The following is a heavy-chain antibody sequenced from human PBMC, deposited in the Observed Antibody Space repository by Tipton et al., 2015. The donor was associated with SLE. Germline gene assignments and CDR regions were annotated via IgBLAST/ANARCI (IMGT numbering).Heavy chain of an antibody. J-gene: IGHJ4*02. Sequence: LRLSCAASGFTFSSYDMNWIRQPPGKGLEWIGWAYYRGTTNYNPSLESRVSISVDTSRNQFSLRLSSVTAADTAVFYCARHRGYFTVSDYIDYWGQGTLVTVSS. CDR3: ARHRGYFTVSDYIDY. CDR2: AYYRGTT. D-gene: IGHD2-8*01. V-gene: IGHV4-59*13. CDR1: GFTFSSYD.